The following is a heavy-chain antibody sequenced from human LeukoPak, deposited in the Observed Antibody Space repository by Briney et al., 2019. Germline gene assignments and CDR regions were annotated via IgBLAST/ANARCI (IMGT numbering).Heavy chain of an antibody. CDR3: ARVRANYDFWSGAYYYGMDV. D-gene: IGHD3-3*01. Sequence: GGSLRLSCAASGFTFSDYYMSWIRQAPGKGLEWVSYISSSGSTIYYADSVKGRFTISRDNAKNSLYLQMNSLRAEDTAVYYCARVRANYDFWSGAYYYGMDVWGQGTTVTVSS. V-gene: IGHV3-11*04. CDR2: ISSSGSTI. CDR1: GFTFSDYY. J-gene: IGHJ6*02.